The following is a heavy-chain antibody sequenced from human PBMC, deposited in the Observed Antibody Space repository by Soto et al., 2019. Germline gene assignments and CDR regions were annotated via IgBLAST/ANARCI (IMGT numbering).Heavy chain of an antibody. V-gene: IGHV1-69*06. CDR1: GGTFSSYA. CDR3: AQQRAQLGPFDY. D-gene: IGHD7-27*01. J-gene: IGHJ4*02. CDR2: IIPSCGTA. Sequence: QVQLVQSGAEVEKPGSSVEVSCKASGGTFSSYAISWVRQAPGPGLEWMGGIIPSCGTANYAQKFQGRVTITADKSTSTADMELSSLRSEDTAVYYGAQQRAQLGPFDYWGQGTLVTVSS.